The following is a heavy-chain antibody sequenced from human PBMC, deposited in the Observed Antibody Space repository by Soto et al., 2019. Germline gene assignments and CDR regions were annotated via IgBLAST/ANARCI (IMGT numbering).Heavy chain of an antibody. CDR1: GFTFSYYS. CDR3: ARGPGGGFVDY. J-gene: IGHJ4*02. D-gene: IGHD2-15*01. CDR2: FSSTSAYI. Sequence: GGSLRLSCAASGFTFSYYSMNWVRQAPGKGLEWVASFSSTSAYIYYADSVKGRFTISRHNSKNTLYLQMNSLRAEDTAVYYCARGPGGGFVDYWGQGTLVTVSS. V-gene: IGHV3-21*04.